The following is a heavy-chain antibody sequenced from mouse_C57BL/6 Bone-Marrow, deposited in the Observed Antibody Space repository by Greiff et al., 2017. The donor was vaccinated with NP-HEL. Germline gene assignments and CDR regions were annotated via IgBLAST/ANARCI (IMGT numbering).Heavy chain of an antibody. V-gene: IGHV14-3*01. CDR1: GFNIKNTY. Sequence: EVQLVESVAELVRPGASVKLSCTASGFNIKNTYMHWVKQRPEQGLEWIGRIDPANGNTKYAPKFQGKATITADTSSNTAYLQLSSLTSEDTAIYYCARRFPDYYGSSYLYWYFDVWGTGTTVTVSS. CDR3: ARRFPDYYGSSYLYWYFDV. CDR2: IDPANGNT. J-gene: IGHJ1*03. D-gene: IGHD1-1*01.